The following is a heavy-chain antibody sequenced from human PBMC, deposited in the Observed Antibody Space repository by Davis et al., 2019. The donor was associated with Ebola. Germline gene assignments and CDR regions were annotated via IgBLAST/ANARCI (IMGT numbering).Heavy chain of an antibody. V-gene: IGHV4-4*07. CDR1: GGSISSYY. CDR3: ARDRARYSSSGGGACDI. Sequence: PSETLSLTCTVSGGSISSYYWSWIRQPPGKGLEWIGRIYTSGSTNYNPSLKSRVTMSVDTSKNQFSLKLSSVTAADTAVYYCARDRARYSSSGGGACDIWGQGTMVTVSS. CDR2: IYTSGST. J-gene: IGHJ3*02. D-gene: IGHD6-6*01.